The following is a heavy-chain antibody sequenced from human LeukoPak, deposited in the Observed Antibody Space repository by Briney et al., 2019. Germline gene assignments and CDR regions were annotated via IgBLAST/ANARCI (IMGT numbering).Heavy chain of an antibody. J-gene: IGHJ4*02. V-gene: IGHV3-21*01. Sequence: GGPLRLSCAASGFTFNTFNMNWFRQAPGKELEWVSSINSGADYKYYADSVKGRITTSRDNAKNSLSLQLNSLRVEDTAIYYCARGHYDVLASSYKWTPDYWGQGTLVTVSS. CDR2: INSGADYK. D-gene: IGHD3-9*01. CDR3: ARGHYDVLASSYKWTPDY. CDR1: GFTFNTFN.